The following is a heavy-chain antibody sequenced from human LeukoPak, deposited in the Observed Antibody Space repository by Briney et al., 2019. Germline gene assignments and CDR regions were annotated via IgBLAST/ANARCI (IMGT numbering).Heavy chain of an antibody. CDR1: GGSFSGYY. D-gene: IGHD6-13*01. CDR2: INHSGST. Sequence: SETLSLTCAVYGGSFSGYYWSWIRQPPWKGLEWIGEINHSGSTNYNPSLKSRVTISVDTSKNQFSLKLSSVTAADTAVYYCASSYSSSWYGLGWFDPWGQGTLVTVSS. V-gene: IGHV4-34*01. CDR3: ASSYSSSWYGLGWFDP. J-gene: IGHJ5*02.